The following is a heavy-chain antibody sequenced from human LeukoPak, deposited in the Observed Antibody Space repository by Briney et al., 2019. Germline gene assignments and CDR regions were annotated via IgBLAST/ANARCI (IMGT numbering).Heavy chain of an antibody. D-gene: IGHD2-2*01. CDR2: ISAYNGNT. Sequence: EASVKVSCKASGYTFTSYGISWVRQAPGQGLDWMGWISAYNGNTNYAQKLQGRVTMTTDTSTSTAYMELRSLRSDDTAVYYCARDRGSNHGARYCSSTSCYVWNYWGQGTLVTVSS. CDR1: GYTFTSYG. J-gene: IGHJ4*02. CDR3: ARDRGSNHGARYCSSTSCYVWNY. V-gene: IGHV1-18*01.